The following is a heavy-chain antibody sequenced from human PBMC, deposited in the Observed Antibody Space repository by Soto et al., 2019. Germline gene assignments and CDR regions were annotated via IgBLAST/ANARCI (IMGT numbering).Heavy chain of an antibody. CDR2: ISGGGANT. V-gene: IGHV3-23*01. Sequence: GGSLRLSCAASGFTFTDYAMNWVRQAPGKGLEWVSTISGGGANTYYADSVKGRFTISRDNSKNTLYLQMNSLRAEDTALYYCVKATRPGQWLLGGFDFWGQGTLVTVSS. J-gene: IGHJ4*02. D-gene: IGHD6-19*01. CDR3: VKATRPGQWLLGGFDF. CDR1: GFTFTDYA.